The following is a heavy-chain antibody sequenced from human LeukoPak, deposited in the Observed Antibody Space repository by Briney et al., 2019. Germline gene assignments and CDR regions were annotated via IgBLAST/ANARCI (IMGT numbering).Heavy chain of an antibody. Sequence: GGSLRLSCAASGFTVSSNYMSWVRQAPGKGLEWVSVIYSGGSTYYADSVKGRFTISRDNSKNTLYLQMSSLRVEDTAVYYCVKGGFYTRDAFDIWGQGTMVTVSS. D-gene: IGHD3-16*01. V-gene: IGHV3-53*05. CDR3: VKGGFYTRDAFDI. CDR1: GFTVSSNY. CDR2: IYSGGST. J-gene: IGHJ3*02.